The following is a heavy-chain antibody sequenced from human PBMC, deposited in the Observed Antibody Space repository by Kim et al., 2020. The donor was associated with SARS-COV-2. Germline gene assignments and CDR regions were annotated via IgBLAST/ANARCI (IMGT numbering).Heavy chain of an antibody. V-gene: IGHV3-64*01. J-gene: IGHJ6*03. Sequence: GGSLRLSCAASGFTFSSYAMHWVRQAPGKGLEYVSAISSNGGSTYYANSVKGRFTISRDNSKNTLYLQMGSLRAEDMAVYYCARDGGSSTSWAFRYYYYMDVWGKGTTVTVSS. CDR3: ARDGGSSTSWAFRYYYYMDV. CDR1: GFTFSSYA. CDR2: ISSNGGST. D-gene: IGHD2-2*01.